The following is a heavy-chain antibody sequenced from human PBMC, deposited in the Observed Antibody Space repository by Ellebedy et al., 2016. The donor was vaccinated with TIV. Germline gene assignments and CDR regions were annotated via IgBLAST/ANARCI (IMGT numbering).Heavy chain of an antibody. J-gene: IGHJ4*02. CDR2: ISTSGRTI. CDR3: VRDFDSGGQPFDY. V-gene: IGHV3-48*03. CDR1: GSTFRSYE. Sequence: GESLKISCVASGSTFRSYEMNWVRQAPGKGLEWVSYISTSGRTIYYADSVRGRFTISRDNAKNLLYLHVNSLRIEDTATYYCVRDFDSGGQPFDYWGQGTLVTVSS. D-gene: IGHD3-10*01.